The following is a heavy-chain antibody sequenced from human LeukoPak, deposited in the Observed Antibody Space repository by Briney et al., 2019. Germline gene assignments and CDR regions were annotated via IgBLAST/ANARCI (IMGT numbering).Heavy chain of an antibody. CDR3: ARDYGGSSPFDY. Sequence: GGSLRLSCAASGFTYSSYEMNWVRQAPGKGLEWVSYISSSGSTIYYADSVKGRFTISRDNAKNSLYLQMNSLRAEDTAVYYCARDYGGSSPFDYWGQGTLVTVSS. J-gene: IGHJ4*02. D-gene: IGHD4-23*01. CDR1: GFTYSSYE. V-gene: IGHV3-48*03. CDR2: ISSSGSTI.